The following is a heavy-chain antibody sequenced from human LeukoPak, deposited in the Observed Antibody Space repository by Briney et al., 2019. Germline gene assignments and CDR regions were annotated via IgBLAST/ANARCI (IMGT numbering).Heavy chain of an antibody. CDR2: INHSGST. J-gene: IGHJ6*03. CDR3: ARTDFWSGYPYAGYYYMDV. D-gene: IGHD3-3*01. Sequence: PSETLSLTCAVYGGCFSGYYWSWIRQPPGKGLEWIGEINHSGSTNYNPSLKSRVTISVDTSKNQFSLKLSSVTAADTAVYYCARTDFWSGYPYAGYYYMDVWGKGTTVTVSS. V-gene: IGHV4-34*01. CDR1: GGCFSGYY.